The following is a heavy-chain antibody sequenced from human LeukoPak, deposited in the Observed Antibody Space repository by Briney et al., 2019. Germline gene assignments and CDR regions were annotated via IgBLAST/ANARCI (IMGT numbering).Heavy chain of an antibody. V-gene: IGHV1-18*01. CDR2: ISAYNGNT. CDR3: ARLAQGYCSGGSCYSSNWFDP. D-gene: IGHD2-15*01. J-gene: IGHJ5*02. Sequence: GASVKVSCKASGYTFTNYGISWVRQAPGQGLEWMGWISAYNGNTNYAQKLQGRVTMTTDTSTSTAYMELRSLRSDDTAVYYCARLAQGYCSGGSCYSSNWFDPWGQGTLVTVSS. CDR1: GYTFTNYG.